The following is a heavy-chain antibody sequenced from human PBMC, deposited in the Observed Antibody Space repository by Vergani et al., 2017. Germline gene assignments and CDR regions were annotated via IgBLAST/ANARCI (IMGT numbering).Heavy chain of an antibody. CDR2: ISWDGGST. Sequence: EVQLVESGGVVVQPGGSLRLSCAASGFTFDDYTMHWVRQAPGKGLEWVSLISWDGGSTYYADSVKGRFTISRDNSKNSLYLQMNSLRTEDTALYYCAKDISGCTEYYCYYYGMDVWGQGTTVTVSS. CDR3: AKDISGCTEYYCYYYGMDV. D-gene: IGHD6-19*01. CDR1: GFTFDDYT. V-gene: IGHV3-43*01. J-gene: IGHJ6*02.